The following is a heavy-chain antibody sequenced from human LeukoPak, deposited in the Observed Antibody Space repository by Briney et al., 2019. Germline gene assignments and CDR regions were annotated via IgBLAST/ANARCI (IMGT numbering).Heavy chain of an antibody. CDR2: IYYSGST. Sequence: SETLSLTCTVSGGSISSYYWGWIRQPPGKGLEWIGSIYYSGSTYYNPSLKGRVTISVDTSKNQFSLKLSSVTAADTAVYYCARVARRSSHTVRFDPWGQGTLVTVSS. CDR1: GGSISSYY. V-gene: IGHV4-39*07. CDR3: ARVARRSSHTVRFDP. D-gene: IGHD2-21*01. J-gene: IGHJ5*02.